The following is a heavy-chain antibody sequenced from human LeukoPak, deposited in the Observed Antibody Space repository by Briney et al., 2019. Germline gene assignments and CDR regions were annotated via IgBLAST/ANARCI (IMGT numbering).Heavy chain of an antibody. V-gene: IGHV4-34*01. Sequence: PSETLSLTCAVYGGSFSGYYWSWIRQPPGKGLEWIGEINHSGSTNYNPSLKSRVTISVDTPRNQFSLKLSSVTAADTAVYYCARNLQLLWFGASYYFDYWGQGTLVTVSS. CDR2: INHSGST. CDR1: GGSFSGYY. D-gene: IGHD3-10*01. CDR3: ARNLQLLWFGASYYFDY. J-gene: IGHJ4*02.